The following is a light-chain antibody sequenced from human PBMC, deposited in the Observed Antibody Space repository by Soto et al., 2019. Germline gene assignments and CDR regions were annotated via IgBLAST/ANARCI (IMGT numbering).Light chain of an antibody. CDR2: EVT. J-gene: IGLJ1*01. V-gene: IGLV2-14*01. CDR3: LSFTSSFTYI. Sequence: QSVLTQPASVSGSPGQSITISCTGTSSDVGGYNYVSWYQHHPGNAPKLMIYEVTNRPSGVSIRFSGSKSGTTASLTISGLQAEDEADHYCLSFTSSFTYIFGTGTKATVL. CDR1: SSDVGGYNY.